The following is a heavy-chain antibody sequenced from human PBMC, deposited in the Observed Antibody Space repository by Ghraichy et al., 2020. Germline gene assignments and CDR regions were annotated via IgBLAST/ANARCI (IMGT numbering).Heavy chain of an antibody. CDR1: GYSISSGYY. CDR2: IYHSGST. D-gene: IGHD2-2*03. Sequence: SETLSLTCTVSGYSISSGYYWGWIRQPPGKGLEWIGSIYHSGSTYYNPSLKSRVTISVDTSKNQFSLKLSSVTAADTAVYYCAREDGYCSSTSCYAGLDYWGQGTLVTVSS. CDR3: AREDGYCSSTSCYAGLDY. J-gene: IGHJ4*02. V-gene: IGHV4-38-2*02.